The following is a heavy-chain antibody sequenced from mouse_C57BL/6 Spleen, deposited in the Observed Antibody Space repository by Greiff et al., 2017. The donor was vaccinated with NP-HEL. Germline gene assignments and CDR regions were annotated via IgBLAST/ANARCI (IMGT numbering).Heavy chain of an antibody. CDR1: GYTFTNYW. CDR2: LYPGGGYT. V-gene: IGHV1-63*01. CDR3: ARSIGTYGRGDYYAMDY. Sequence: QVQLQQSGAELVRPGTSVKMSCKASGYTFTNYWIGWAKQRPGHGLAWIGDLYPGGGYTNYNEKFKGKATLTADKSSITVYMQYSILTSEDSAISYYARSIGTYGRGDYYAMDYWGQGTSVTVSS. D-gene: IGHD1-1*01. J-gene: IGHJ4*01.